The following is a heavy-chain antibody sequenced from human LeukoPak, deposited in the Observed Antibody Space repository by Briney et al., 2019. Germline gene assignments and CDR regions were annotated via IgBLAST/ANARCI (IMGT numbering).Heavy chain of an antibody. CDR3: ARDGRAAGFDY. Sequence: TPSETLSLTCTVSGGSISSSSYYWGWIRQPPGKGLEWIGSIYYSGSTYYNPSLKSRVTISVDTSKNQFSLKLSSVTAADTAVYYCARDGRAAGFDYWGQGTLVTVSS. CDR1: GGSISSSSYY. J-gene: IGHJ4*02. V-gene: IGHV4-39*07. CDR2: IYYSGST. D-gene: IGHD6-13*01.